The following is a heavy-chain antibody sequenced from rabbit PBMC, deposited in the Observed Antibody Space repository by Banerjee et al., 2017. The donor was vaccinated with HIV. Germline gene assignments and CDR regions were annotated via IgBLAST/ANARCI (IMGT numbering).Heavy chain of an antibody. CDR3: ARDLAGVTGWNFGL. D-gene: IGHD4-1*01. CDR2: IYIGPGTA. V-gene: IGHV1S40*01. J-gene: IGHJ4*01. Sequence: QSLEESGGDLVKPGASLTLTCTASGFSFSSTSSMCWVRQAPGKGLEWIGCIYIGPGTAFYASWAKGRFTISMTSSTTVTLQMTSLTGADTATYFCARDLAGVTGWNFGLRGPGTLVTVS. CDR1: GFSFSSTSS.